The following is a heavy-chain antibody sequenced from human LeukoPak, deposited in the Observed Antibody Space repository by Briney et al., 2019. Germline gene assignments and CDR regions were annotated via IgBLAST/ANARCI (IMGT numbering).Heavy chain of an antibody. Sequence: PGGSLRLSCAASGFTFSSYAMSGVRQAPGKRLEWVSAISGSGGTTYYADSVKGRFTISRDNSKNTLYLQMNSLRAEDTAVYYCAKDPHIVVVTPIVGYWGEGKLRTVSS. D-gene: IGHD2-21*02. V-gene: IGHV3-23*01. J-gene: IGHJ4*02. CDR3: AKDPHIVVVTPIVGY. CDR1: GFTFSSYA. CDR2: ISGSGGTT.